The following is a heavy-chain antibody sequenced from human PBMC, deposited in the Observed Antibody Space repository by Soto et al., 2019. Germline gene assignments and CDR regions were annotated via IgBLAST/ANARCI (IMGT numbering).Heavy chain of an antibody. CDR1: GFTFSTSW. CDR3: VRNQGSASFDY. J-gene: IGHJ4*02. Sequence: PGGSLRLSCAASGFTFSTSWMHWVRQAPGKGLVWVSRINGDGSTTTYADSVKGRFAISRDNAKNTLYRQMNSLRAEDTAVYYCVRNQGSASFDYWGQGTPVTVSS. V-gene: IGHV3-74*01. CDR2: INGDGSTT.